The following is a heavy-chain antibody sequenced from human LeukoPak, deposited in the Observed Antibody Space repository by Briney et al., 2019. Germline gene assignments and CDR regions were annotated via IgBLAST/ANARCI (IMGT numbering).Heavy chain of an antibody. Sequence: PGGSLRLSCAVSGFTFSDFYMSWIRQAPGKGLEWVSSVSTGSNYIYYADSVKGRFTISRDNDKNSLYLQMNSLRVEDTAVYYCARVFRPSLTVFIIRGAFDIWGQGTMVTVSS. CDR3: ARVFRPSLTVFIIRGAFDI. V-gene: IGHV3-11*06. J-gene: IGHJ3*02. D-gene: IGHD3-3*01. CDR2: VSTGSNYI. CDR1: GFTFSDFY.